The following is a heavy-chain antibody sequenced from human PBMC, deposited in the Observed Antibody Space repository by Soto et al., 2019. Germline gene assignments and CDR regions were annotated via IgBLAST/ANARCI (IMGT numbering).Heavy chain of an antibody. CDR1: GGSISSIIYY. D-gene: IGHD3-9*01. CDR3: ARRLSETYYDILTGYSDGPVYY. Sequence: SDTLSLTWTVSGGSISSIIYYWGWIRQPPGKGLEWIGSIYYSGSTYYNPSLKSRVTISVDTSKNQFSLKLSSVTAADTAVYYCARRLSETYYDILTGYSDGPVYYCGQGTLVTVSA. V-gene: IGHV4-39*01. CDR2: IYYSGST. J-gene: IGHJ4*02.